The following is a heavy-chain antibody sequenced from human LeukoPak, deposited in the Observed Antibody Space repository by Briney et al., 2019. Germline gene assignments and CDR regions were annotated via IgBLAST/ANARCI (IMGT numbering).Heavy chain of an antibody. J-gene: IGHJ4*02. CDR3: ARDPSDIVVVPAGGEFDY. V-gene: IGHV3-21*06. CDR1: GFTFSSYS. Sequence: GGSLRLSCAASGFTFSSYSMSWVRQAPGKGLEWVSSITSTSDYIYYADSVKGRFTISRDNARNSLYLQMNSLRPEDTAVYYCARDPSDIVVVPAGGEFDYWGQGTLVTVSS. CDR2: ITSTSDYI. D-gene: IGHD2-2*01.